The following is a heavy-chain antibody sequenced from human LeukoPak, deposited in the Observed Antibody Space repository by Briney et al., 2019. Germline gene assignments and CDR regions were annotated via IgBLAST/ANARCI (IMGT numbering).Heavy chain of an antibody. D-gene: IGHD1-20*01. CDR2: ISVYNGNT. J-gene: IGHJ6*02. Sequence: GASVKVSCKASGYTFTSYGISWVRQAPGQGLEWMGWISVYNGNTNYAQKLQGRVTMTTDTSTSTAYMELRSLRSDDTAVYYCARDDEYNWNDAVRYYYYGMDVWGQGTTVTVSS. V-gene: IGHV1-18*01. CDR1: GYTFTSYG. CDR3: ARDDEYNWNDAVRYYYYGMDV.